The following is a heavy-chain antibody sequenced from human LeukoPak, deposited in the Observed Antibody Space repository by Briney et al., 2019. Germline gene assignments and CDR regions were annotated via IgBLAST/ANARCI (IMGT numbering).Heavy chain of an antibody. CDR1: GGSISSYY. J-gene: IGHJ6*02. CDR2: IYYSGST. Sequence: PSETLSFTCTVSGGSISSYYWSWIRQPPGKGLEWIGYIYYSGSTNYNPSLKSRVTISVDTSKNQFSLKLSSVTAADTAVYYCAGALLRFSFYGMDVWGQGTTVTVSS. CDR3: AGALLRFSFYGMDV. D-gene: IGHD3-3*01. V-gene: IGHV4-59*01.